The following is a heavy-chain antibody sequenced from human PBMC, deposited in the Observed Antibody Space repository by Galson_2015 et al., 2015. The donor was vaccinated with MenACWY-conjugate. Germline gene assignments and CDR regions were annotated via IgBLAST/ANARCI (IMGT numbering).Heavy chain of an antibody. CDR1: VGSIRSYY. Sequence: SEHLSVTCTVSVGSIRSYYWSWIRQPPGEGLEWIGYIYYSGSTNDNPSLMSRVTISVDTSKNQVSLKLSSVTAADTAVYYCASRGIYGSGSYAGDYWGQGTLVSVSS. J-gene: IGHJ4*02. CDR3: ASRGIYGSGSYAGDY. V-gene: IGHV4-59*08. CDR2: IYYSGST. D-gene: IGHD3-10*01.